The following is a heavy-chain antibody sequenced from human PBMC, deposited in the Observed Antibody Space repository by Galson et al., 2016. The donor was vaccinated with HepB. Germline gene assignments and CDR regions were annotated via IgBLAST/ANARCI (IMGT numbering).Heavy chain of an antibody. J-gene: IGHJ4*02. CDR2: IKLDGSEK. Sequence: SLRLSCAASGFTFTAYWMSWVRQAPGKGLEWVANIKLDGSEKYYVDSVKGRFTISRDNAKNSLYLQMNSLRAEDTAVYYCARELMRLTRDWGQGTLVTVSS. V-gene: IGHV3-7*03. D-gene: IGHD3-16*01. CDR1: GFTFTAYW. CDR3: ARELMRLTRD.